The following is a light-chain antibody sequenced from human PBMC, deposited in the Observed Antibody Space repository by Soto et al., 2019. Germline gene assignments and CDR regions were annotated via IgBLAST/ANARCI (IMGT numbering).Light chain of an antibody. CDR1: SSDVGGYNY. CDR3: SSYRTSTTPSVV. CDR2: DVS. V-gene: IGLV2-14*03. J-gene: IGLJ2*01. Sequence: QSALTQPASVSGSPGQSITISCTGASSDVGGYNYVSWYQQHPGKAPKLMIYDVSNRPSGVSNRFSGSKSGSTASLTISGLQAEDEADYYCSSYRTSTTPSVVFGGGTKLTVL.